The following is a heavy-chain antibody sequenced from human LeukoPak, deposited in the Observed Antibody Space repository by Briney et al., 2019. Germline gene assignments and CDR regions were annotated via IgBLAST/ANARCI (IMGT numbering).Heavy chain of an antibody. CDR3: ARENHDDGDFSFFDY. Sequence: SETLSLTCTVSGGSICSYYWSWIRQPPGEGLEWVGYIYYSVNTNYNPSLKSRVTIAVDTSKNQFSLKLSSVTAADTAVYYCARENHDDGDFSFFDYWGQGTLVTVSS. J-gene: IGHJ4*02. D-gene: IGHD4-17*01. CDR1: GGSICSYY. CDR2: IYYSVNT. V-gene: IGHV4-59*01.